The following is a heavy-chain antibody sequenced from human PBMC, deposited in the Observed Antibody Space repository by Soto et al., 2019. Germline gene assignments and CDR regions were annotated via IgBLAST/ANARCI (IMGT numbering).Heavy chain of an antibody. V-gene: IGHV1-2*02. CDR3: ARDPRYCTNGVCYSGMVRYYGMDV. D-gene: IGHD2-8*01. Sequence: ASVKVSCKASGYTFTGYYMHWVRQAPGQGLEWMGWINPNSGGTNYAQRFQGRVTMTRDTSISTAYMELSRLRSDDTAVYYCARDPRYCTNGVCYSGMVRYYGMDVWGQGTTVTVSS. CDR1: GYTFTGYY. CDR2: INPNSGGT. J-gene: IGHJ6*02.